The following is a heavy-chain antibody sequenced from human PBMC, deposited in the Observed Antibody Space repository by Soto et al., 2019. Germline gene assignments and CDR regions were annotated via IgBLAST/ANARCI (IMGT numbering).Heavy chain of an antibody. CDR2: IYSGGYT. J-gene: IGHJ4*02. CDR3: ATQPGGGGY. V-gene: IGHV3-53*01. CDR1: GFTVSNNY. D-gene: IGHD2-2*01. Sequence: EVQLVESGGGLIQPGGSLRLSCAVSGFTVSNNYMSWVRQAPGKGLEGVSVIYSGGYTAYGDSVKGRFTISRDNSKNTIFPEIKTLRTHRPALYFGATQPGGGGYWGQGTLVTVSS.